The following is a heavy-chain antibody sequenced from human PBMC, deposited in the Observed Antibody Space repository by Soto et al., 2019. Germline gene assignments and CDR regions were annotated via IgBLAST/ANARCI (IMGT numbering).Heavy chain of an antibody. D-gene: IGHD4-17*01. CDR1: GFTFSSYA. Sequence: EVQLLESGGGLVQPGGSLRLSCAASGFTFSSYAMSWVRQAPGKGLEWVPAISGSGGSTYYADSVKGRFTIARDNSKNTLYLQMNGLRAEDTAVYYWAKGHGAYGERQHDYWCQGTLVTVSS. V-gene: IGHV3-23*01. J-gene: IGHJ4*02. CDR3: AKGHGAYGERQHDY. CDR2: ISGSGGST.